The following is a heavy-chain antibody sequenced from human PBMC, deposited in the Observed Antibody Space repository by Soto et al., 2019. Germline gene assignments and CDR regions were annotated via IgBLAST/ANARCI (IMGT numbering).Heavy chain of an antibody. V-gene: IGHV4-59*08. CDR1: GGSISSYY. J-gene: IGHJ6*03. CDR3: ARRSYYDFWSGQPRTSDYYMDA. CDR2: IYYSGST. D-gene: IGHD3-3*01. Sequence: SETLSLTCTVSGGSISSYYWSWIRQPPGKGLEWIGYIYYSGSTNYNPSLKSRVTISVDTSKNQFSLKLSSVTAADTAVYYCARRSYYDFWSGQPRTSDYYMDALGKGLPVTV.